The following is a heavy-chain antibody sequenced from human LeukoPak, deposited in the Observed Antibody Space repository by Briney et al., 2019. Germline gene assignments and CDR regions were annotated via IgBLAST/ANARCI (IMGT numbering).Heavy chain of an antibody. Sequence: ASVKVSCKASGGTFSSYAISWVRQAPGQGLEWMGGIIPIFGIASYAQKFQGRVTITADKSTSTAYMELSSLRSEDTAVYYCAREDQITMVRGVIITYFDYWGQGTLVTVSS. CDR3: AREDQITMVRGVIITYFDY. CDR2: IIPIFGIA. J-gene: IGHJ4*02. D-gene: IGHD3-10*01. CDR1: GGTFSSYA. V-gene: IGHV1-69*10.